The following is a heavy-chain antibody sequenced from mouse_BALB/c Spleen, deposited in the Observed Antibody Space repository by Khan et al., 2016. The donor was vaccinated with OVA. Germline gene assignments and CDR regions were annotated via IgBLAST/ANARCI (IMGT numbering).Heavy chain of an antibody. V-gene: IGHV1-7*01. CDR3: TRDSMDY. CDR1: GYTFTTYW. J-gene: IGHJ2*01. Sequence: QVQLQQSGAELAKPGASVKMSCKASGYTFTTYWMHWVKQRPGQGLEWIGYINPTSGYTDYNDKFKDRATLSADTSSSTAYMQLNSLTSEDSADYYCTRDSMDYWGQGTTLTVSS. D-gene: IGHD2-10*02. CDR2: INPTSGYT.